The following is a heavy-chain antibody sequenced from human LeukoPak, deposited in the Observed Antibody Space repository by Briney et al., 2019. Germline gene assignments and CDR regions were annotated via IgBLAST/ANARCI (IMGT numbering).Heavy chain of an antibody. Sequence: SETLSLTCTVSGGSISSYNWNWIRQPPGKGLEWIGYIYYSGSTNYNPSLKSRVTISVDTSKNQFSLKLSSVTAADTAVYYCARKVEDGDTLFDYWGQGTLVTVSS. CDR2: IYYSGST. V-gene: IGHV4-59*12. D-gene: IGHD4-17*01. CDR1: GGSISSYN. CDR3: ARKVEDGDTLFDY. J-gene: IGHJ4*02.